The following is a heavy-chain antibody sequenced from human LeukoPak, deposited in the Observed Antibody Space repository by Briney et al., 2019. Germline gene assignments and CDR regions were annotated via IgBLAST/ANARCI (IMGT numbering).Heavy chain of an antibody. J-gene: IGHJ5*02. CDR2: ISGSGGST. D-gene: IGHD3-22*01. CDR1: GLTFSSYA. V-gene: IGHV3-23*01. Sequence: GGSLRLSCAASGLTFSSYAMSWVRQAPGKGLEWGSAISGSGGSTYYADSVKGRFTISRDNSKNTLYLQMNSLRAEDTAVYYCAKDSGYDSSGYPFNWFDPWGQGTLVTVSS. CDR3: AKDSGYDSSGYPFNWFDP.